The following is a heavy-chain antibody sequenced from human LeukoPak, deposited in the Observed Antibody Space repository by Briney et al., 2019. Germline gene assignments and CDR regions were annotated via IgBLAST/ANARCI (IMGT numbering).Heavy chain of an antibody. V-gene: IGHV4-39*07. CDR2: IYYSEST. CDR3: ARTYYGSGSLYYYYYYMDV. D-gene: IGHD3-10*01. CDR1: GGSMSSSSYY. Sequence: ASETLSLTCTVSGGSMSSSSYYWGWIRQPPGKGLEWIGSIYYSESTYQNPSLKSRVTISVDTSKNQFSLKLSSVTAADAAVYYCARTYYGSGSLYYYYYYMDVWGKGTTVTVSS. J-gene: IGHJ6*03.